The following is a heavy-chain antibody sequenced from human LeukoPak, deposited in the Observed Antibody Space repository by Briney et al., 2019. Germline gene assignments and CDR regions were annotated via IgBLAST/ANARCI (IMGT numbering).Heavy chain of an antibody. CDR2: IYSGGST. V-gene: IGHV3-53*01. D-gene: IGHD3-22*01. CDR1: GFTVSSNY. CDR3: ARDYYYDSSGYFVPLGY. J-gene: IGHJ4*02. Sequence: GRSLRLSCAAPGFTVSSNYMSWVRQAPGKGLEWVSVIYSGGSTYYADSVKGRFTISRDNSKNTLYLQMNSLRAEDTAVYYCARDYYYDSSGYFVPLGYWGQGTLVTVSS.